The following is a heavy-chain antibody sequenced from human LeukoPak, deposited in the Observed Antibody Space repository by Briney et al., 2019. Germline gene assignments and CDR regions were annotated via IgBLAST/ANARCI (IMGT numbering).Heavy chain of an antibody. V-gene: IGHV4-34*01. CDR3: ARGPRRGRYFDY. Sequence: PSETLSLTCAVYGGSFSGYYWSLIRQPPGKGLEWIGEINHSGSTNYNPSLKSRVTISVDTSKNQFSLKLSSVTAADTAVYYCARGPRRGRYFDYWGQGTLVTVSS. D-gene: IGHD3-16*01. CDR1: GGSFSGYY. J-gene: IGHJ4*02. CDR2: INHSGST.